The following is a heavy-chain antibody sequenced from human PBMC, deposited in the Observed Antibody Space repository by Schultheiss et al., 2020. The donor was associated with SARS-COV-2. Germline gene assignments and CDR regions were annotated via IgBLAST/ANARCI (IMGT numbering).Heavy chain of an antibody. Sequence: GGSLRLSCAASGFTFSGYALSWVRQAPGRGLEWLSFISGSGGTIYYADSLKGRFTISRDNAKNSLYLQMRSLRAEDTAVYYCASLGGDYGDYIYYYYGMDVWGQGTTVTVSS. J-gene: IGHJ6*02. V-gene: IGHV3-11*04. CDR1: GFTFSGYA. CDR3: ASLGGDYGDYIYYYYGMDV. D-gene: IGHD4-17*01. CDR2: ISGSGGTI.